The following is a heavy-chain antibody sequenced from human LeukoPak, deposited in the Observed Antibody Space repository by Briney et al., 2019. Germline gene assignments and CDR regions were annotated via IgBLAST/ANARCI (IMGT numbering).Heavy chain of an antibody. D-gene: IGHD1-26*01. V-gene: IGHV3-30*18. CDR2: ISYDGSNK. CDR1: GFTFISYG. Sequence: GGSLRFSCAASGFTFISYGMHWVRQARGKGLEWVAVISYDGSNKYYADSVKGRFTISRDNSKNTLYLQMNSLRAEDTAVYYCAKGVYSGSYYFDYWGQGTLVTVSS. CDR3: AKGVYSGSYYFDY. J-gene: IGHJ4*02.